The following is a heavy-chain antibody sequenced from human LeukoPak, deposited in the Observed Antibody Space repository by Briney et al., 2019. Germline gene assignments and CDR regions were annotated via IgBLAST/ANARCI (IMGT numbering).Heavy chain of an antibody. J-gene: IGHJ4*02. CDR2: ITPIFGTA. Sequence: SVKVSRKASGGTFSSYAISWVRQAPGQGLEWMGGITPIFGTANYAQKFQGRVTITADESTSTAYMELSSLRSEDTAVYYCAREPYGDYVMDGTGFDYWGQGTLVTVSS. D-gene: IGHD4-17*01. CDR3: AREPYGDYVMDGTGFDY. CDR1: GGTFSSYA. V-gene: IGHV1-69*01.